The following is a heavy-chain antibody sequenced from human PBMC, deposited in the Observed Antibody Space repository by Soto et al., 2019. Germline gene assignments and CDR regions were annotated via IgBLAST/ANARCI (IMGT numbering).Heavy chain of an antibody. J-gene: IGHJ4*02. V-gene: IGHV3-30*18. D-gene: IGHD3-22*01. CDR3: AKAVDYDSSGYYYFAY. CDR2: ISYDGSNK. CDR1: GFTFSSYG. Sequence: GGSLRLSCAASGFTFSSYGMHWVRQAPGKGLEWVAVISYDGSNKYYADSVKGRFTISRDNSKNTLYLQMNSLRAEDTAVYYCAKAVDYDSSGYYYFAYWGQGTLVTVSS.